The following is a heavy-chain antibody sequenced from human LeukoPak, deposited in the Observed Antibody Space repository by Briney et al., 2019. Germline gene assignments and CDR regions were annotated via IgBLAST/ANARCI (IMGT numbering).Heavy chain of an antibody. J-gene: IGHJ4*02. CDR1: GGSISSYY. CDR2: IYYSGST. V-gene: IGHV4-59*08. CDR3: ARLSYDTSGYWPDYFDY. Sequence: SETLSLTCTVSGGSISSYYWSWIRQPPGKGLEWIGYIYYSGSTNYSPSLKRRVTISVDTSKNQFSLKLSSVTAADTAVYYCARLSYDTSGYWPDYFDYWGQGTLVTVSS. D-gene: IGHD3-22*01.